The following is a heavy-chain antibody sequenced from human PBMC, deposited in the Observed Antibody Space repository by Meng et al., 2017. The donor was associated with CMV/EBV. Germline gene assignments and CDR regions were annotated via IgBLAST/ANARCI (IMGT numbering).Heavy chain of an antibody. D-gene: IGHD3-22*01. CDR1: GFTFSTYS. V-gene: IGHV3-48*04. CDR3: ASTPQYYSDGSGYLVSGGN. J-gene: IGHJ4*02. Sequence: GGPLRLSCAASGFTFSTYSMNWFRQAPGKGLEWVSYISSSSTTIYYADSVKGRFTISRDNAKYSLYLQMKNLRAQDTAVYYCASTPQYYSDGSGYLVSGGNWGQGTLVTVSS. CDR2: ISSSSTTI.